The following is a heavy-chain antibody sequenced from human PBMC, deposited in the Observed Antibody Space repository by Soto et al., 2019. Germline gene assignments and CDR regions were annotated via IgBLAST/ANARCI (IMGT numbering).Heavy chain of an antibody. CDR2: ISDDGSNK. V-gene: IGHV3-30*18. Sequence: QVQLVESGGGVVQPGRSLRLSCAASGFTFRSFGMHWVRQAPGKGLEWVAVISDDGSNKFYADSVKGRFTISRDNSKNTLYLQMYSLRAEDTAVYYCAKNRLDVVVVAAIVDWGQGTLVTVSS. J-gene: IGHJ4*02. CDR1: GFTFRSFG. D-gene: IGHD2-15*01. CDR3: AKNRLDVVVVAAIVD.